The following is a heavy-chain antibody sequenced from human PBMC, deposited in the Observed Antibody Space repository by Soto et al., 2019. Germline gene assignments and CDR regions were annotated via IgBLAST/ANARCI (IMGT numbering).Heavy chain of an antibody. D-gene: IGHD6-6*01. CDR1: GDSISSNGDY. Sequence: SLSLTFTVSGDSISSNGDYWSWIRQHPGKGLEWIGYIYYSGSTYYNPSLKSRVTISLDTSKKQFSLKLSSVTAADTAVYYCASHNRSSNQYYGMDVCGQGTTVTVSS. V-gene: IGHV4-31*03. J-gene: IGHJ6*02. CDR2: IYYSGST. CDR3: ASHNRSSNQYYGMDV.